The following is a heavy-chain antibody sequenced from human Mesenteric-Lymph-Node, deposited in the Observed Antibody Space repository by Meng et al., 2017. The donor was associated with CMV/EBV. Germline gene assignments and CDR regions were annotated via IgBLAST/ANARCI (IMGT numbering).Heavy chain of an antibody. CDR2: INHSGST. CDR3: ARGREITMVRGIIYSFDY. Sequence: SFSGYHWSWIRQPPGKGLEWIGEINHSGSTNYNPSLKRRVTISVDTSKNQFSLKLSSVTAADTAVYYCARGREITMVRGIIYSFDYWGQGTLVTVSS. J-gene: IGHJ4*02. D-gene: IGHD3-10*01. V-gene: IGHV4-34*01. CDR1: SFSGYH.